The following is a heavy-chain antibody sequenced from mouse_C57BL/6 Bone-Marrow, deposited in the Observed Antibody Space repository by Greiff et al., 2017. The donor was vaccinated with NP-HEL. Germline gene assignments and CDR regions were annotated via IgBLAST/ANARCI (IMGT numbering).Heavy chain of an antibody. CDR3: ARGPIYYYGSRTWFAY. D-gene: IGHD1-1*01. CDR2: ISYDGSN. V-gene: IGHV3-6*01. Sequence: EVKLVESGPGLVKPSQSLSLTCSVTGYSITSGYYWNWIRQFPGNKLEWMGYISYDGSNNYNPSLKNRISITRDTSKNQFFLKLNSVTTEDTATYYCARGPIYYYGSRTWFAYWGQGTLVTVSA. CDR1: GYSITSGYY. J-gene: IGHJ3*01.